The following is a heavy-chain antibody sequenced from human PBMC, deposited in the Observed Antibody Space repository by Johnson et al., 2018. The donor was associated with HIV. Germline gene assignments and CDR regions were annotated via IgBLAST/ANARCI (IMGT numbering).Heavy chain of an antibody. J-gene: IGHJ3*02. V-gene: IGHV3-20*04. CDR1: GFTFDDYA. CDR2: INWSGGIT. D-gene: IGHD2-21*02. Sequence: VQLVESGGGVVRPGGSLRLSCAASGFTFDDYAMNWVRQAPGKRLEWVSSINWSGGITAYADSVTGRFTISRDNAKNSLYLQMNSLRAEDTALYYCGRGEEAYCGGDCYSGAFDIWGHGTMVTVSS. CDR3: GRGEEAYCGGDCYSGAFDI.